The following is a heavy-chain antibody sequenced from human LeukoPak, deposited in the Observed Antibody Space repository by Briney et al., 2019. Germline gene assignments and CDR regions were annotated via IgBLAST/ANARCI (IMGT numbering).Heavy chain of an antibody. CDR3: VRGLLGTGDY. CDR2: ISYDESNK. V-gene: IGHV3-30-3*01. J-gene: IGHJ4*02. D-gene: IGHD1-14*01. CDR1: GFTFSSYA. Sequence: GGSLRLSCAASGFTFSSYAMHWVRQAPGKGLEWVAVISYDESNKYYADSVKGRFTISRDNSKNTLYLQMNSLRAEDTAVYYCVRGLLGTGDYWGQGTLVTVSS.